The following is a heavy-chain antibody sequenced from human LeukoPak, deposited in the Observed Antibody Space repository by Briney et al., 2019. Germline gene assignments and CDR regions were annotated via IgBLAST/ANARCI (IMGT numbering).Heavy chain of an antibody. CDR2: ISGSSGST. Sequence: QPGGSLRLSCAASGFTFSSYAMSWVRQAPGKGLEWVSAISGSSGSTYYADSVKGRFTISRDKSKNTLYLQMNNLRAEDTALYYCTNSWRTGSSPFGFDPWGQGTLVTVSS. V-gene: IGHV3-23*01. CDR3: TNSWRTGSSPFGFDP. J-gene: IGHJ5*02. D-gene: IGHD6-13*01. CDR1: GFTFSSYA.